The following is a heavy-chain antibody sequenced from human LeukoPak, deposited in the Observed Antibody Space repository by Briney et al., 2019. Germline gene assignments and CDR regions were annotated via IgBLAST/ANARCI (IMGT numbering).Heavy chain of an antibody. V-gene: IGHV1-2*02. J-gene: IGHJ3*02. CDR3: ARGSISSPDASDI. CDR1: EYTFTGYY. Sequence: GASVKVSCKASEYTFTGYYMHWVRQAPGQGLERMGWVNPNSGGTDYAQKFQGRVSMTRDTSITTAYMELSRLTSDDTAVYYCARGSISSPDASDIWGQGTMVTVSS. D-gene: IGHD2-15*01. CDR2: VNPNSGGT.